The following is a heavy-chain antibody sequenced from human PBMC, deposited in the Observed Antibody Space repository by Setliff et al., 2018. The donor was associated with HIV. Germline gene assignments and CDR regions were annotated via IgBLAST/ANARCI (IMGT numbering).Heavy chain of an antibody. CDR1: GFTFSSHA. J-gene: IGHJ2*01. CDR3: AREGCGGDCPLYWYFDL. V-gene: IGHV3-23*01. CDR2: ISGSGGST. Sequence: GGSLRLSCAASGFTFSSHAMTWVRQAPGQGLEWVSIISGSGGSTYYADSVKGRFTISRDNSKNTLYLQMNSLRAEDTAVYYCAREGCGGDCPLYWYFDLWGRGTLVTVSS. D-gene: IGHD2-21*02.